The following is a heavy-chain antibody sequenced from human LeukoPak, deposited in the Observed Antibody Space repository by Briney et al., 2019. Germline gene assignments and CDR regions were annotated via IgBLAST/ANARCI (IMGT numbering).Heavy chain of an antibody. CDR3: SASRPHYGDYYGLDV. CDR1: GFTFSSYG. Sequence: GGSLRLSCAASGFTFSSYGMHWVRQAPGKGLEWVAVISYDGSHKYSADSVKGRFTISRDNSKNTLYLQMNSLRTEDTAVYFCSASRPHYGDYYGLDVWGHGTTVTVSS. D-gene: IGHD4/OR15-4a*01. CDR2: ISYDGSHK. V-gene: IGHV3-30*03. J-gene: IGHJ6*02.